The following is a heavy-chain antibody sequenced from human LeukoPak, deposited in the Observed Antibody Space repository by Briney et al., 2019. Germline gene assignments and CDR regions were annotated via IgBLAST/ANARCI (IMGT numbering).Heavy chain of an antibody. CDR2: ISSSSSSYI. CDR3: ARNYYGSGSYWTFDI. J-gene: IGHJ3*02. CDR1: GFTFSSYS. V-gene: IGHV3-21*01. Sequence: GGSLRLSCAASGFTFSSYSMNWVRQAPGKGLEWVSSISSSSSSYIYYADSVKGRFTISRDNAKNSLYLQMNSLRAEDTAVYYCARNYYGSGSYWTFDIWGQGTMVTVSS. D-gene: IGHD3-10*01.